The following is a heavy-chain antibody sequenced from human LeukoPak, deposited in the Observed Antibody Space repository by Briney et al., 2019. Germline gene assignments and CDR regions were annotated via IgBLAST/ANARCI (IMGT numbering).Heavy chain of an antibody. CDR2: IKQDGSEK. V-gene: IGHV3-7*01. D-gene: IGHD2-21*01. CDR3: ARELKFRQNNWFDP. Sequence: GGSLRLSCAASGFTFSSYWMHWVRQAAGKGLEWVANIKQDGSEKYYVDSVKGRFTISRDNAKNSLYLQMNSLRAEDTAVYYCARELKFRQNNWFDPWGQGTLVTVSS. CDR1: GFTFSSYW. J-gene: IGHJ5*02.